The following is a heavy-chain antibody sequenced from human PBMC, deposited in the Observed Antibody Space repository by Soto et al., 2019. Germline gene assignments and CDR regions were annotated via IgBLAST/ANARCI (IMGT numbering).Heavy chain of an antibody. CDR3: ARRLTNPRAIVGRTEFDY. J-gene: IGHJ4*02. CDR1: GYTFTSYY. Sequence: ASVKVSCKASGYTFTSYYMHWVRQAPGQGLEWMGIINPSGGSTSYAQKFQGRVTMTRDTSTSTVYMELSSLRSEDTAMYYCARRLTNPRAIVGRTEFDYWGQGTLVTVSS. CDR2: INPSGGST. V-gene: IGHV1-46*01. D-gene: IGHD1-26*01.